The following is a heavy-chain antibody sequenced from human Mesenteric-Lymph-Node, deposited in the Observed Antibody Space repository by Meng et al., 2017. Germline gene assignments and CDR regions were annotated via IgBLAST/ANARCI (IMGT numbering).Heavy chain of an antibody. Sequence: GESLKISCAASGFTVNNNYMSWVRQAPGKGLEWVSVIYTGGSTYYADSVKGRFTISRDNSKNMLYLEMNSLGVEDTAVYYCARSLNWGALHYYYYGMDVWGQGTTVTVSS. J-gene: IGHJ6*02. D-gene: IGHD7-27*01. CDR1: GFTVNNNY. CDR2: IYTGGST. V-gene: IGHV3-53*01. CDR3: ARSLNWGALHYYYYGMDV.